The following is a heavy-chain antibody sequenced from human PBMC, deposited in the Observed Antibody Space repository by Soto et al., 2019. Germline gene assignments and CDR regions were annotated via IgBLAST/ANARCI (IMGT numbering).Heavy chain of an antibody. CDR1: GFTFSSYA. J-gene: IGHJ4*02. Sequence: PEGSLRLSCAASGFTFSSYAMSWVRQAPGKGLEWVAVISYDGSNKYYADSVKGRFTISRDNSKNTLYLQMNSLRAEDTAVYYCATGIAAAGTDYWGQGTLVTVSS. CDR2: ISYDGSNK. V-gene: IGHV3-30-3*01. CDR3: ATGIAAAGTDY. D-gene: IGHD6-13*01.